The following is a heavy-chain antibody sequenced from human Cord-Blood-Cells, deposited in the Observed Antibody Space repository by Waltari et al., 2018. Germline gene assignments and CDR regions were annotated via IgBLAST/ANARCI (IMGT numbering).Heavy chain of an antibody. J-gene: IGHJ2*01. V-gene: IGHV4-38-2*02. Sequence: QVQLQESGPGLVKPSETLSLTCTVSGYSISSGYYWGWIRQPPGKGLEWIGSIYHSGSTYYHPSLKSRVTISVDTSKNQFSLRLSSVTAADTAVYYCARGEADGSSSWYFDLWGRGTLVTVSS. CDR1: GYSISSGYY. D-gene: IGHD6-6*01. CDR3: ARGEADGSSSWYFDL. CDR2: IYHSGST.